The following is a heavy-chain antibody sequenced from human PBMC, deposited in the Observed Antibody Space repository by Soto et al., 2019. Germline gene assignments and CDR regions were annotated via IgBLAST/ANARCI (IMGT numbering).Heavy chain of an antibody. J-gene: IGHJ4*02. CDR1: GGSISNYY. Sequence: SETLSLTCTVSGGSISNYYWSWIRQPPGKGLEWIGYIYHSGSTNYNPSLKSRVTISVDLSKNRFSLRLSSVTTADTALYYCARTTAVPNTLRSRYLFAYRGQRTTVTVSS. CDR3: ARTTAVPNTLRSRYLFAY. CDR2: IYHSGST. V-gene: IGHV4-59*01. D-gene: IGHD4-17*01.